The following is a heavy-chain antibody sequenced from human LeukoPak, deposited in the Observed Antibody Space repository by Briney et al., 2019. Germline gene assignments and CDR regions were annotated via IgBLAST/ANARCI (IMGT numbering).Heavy chain of an antibody. D-gene: IGHD1-26*01. J-gene: IGHJ4*02. V-gene: IGHV3-7*01. CDR2: IKQDGSEK. CDR1: AFTFNSYS. Sequence: PGGSLRLSCAASAFTFNSYSMTWVRQAPGKGLEWVANIKQDGSEKYYVDSVKGRFTISRDNAKNSLYLQMNSLRAEDTAVYYCATGPIGGYYFDYWGQGTLATVSS. CDR3: ATGPIGGYYFDY.